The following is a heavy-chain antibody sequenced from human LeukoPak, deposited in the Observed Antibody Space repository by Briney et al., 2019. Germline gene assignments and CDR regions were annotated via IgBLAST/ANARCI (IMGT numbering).Heavy chain of an antibody. CDR2: IYYSGST. J-gene: IGHJ5*02. CDR1: GGSISSYY. V-gene: IGHV4-59*01. D-gene: IGHD3-3*01. CDR3: AGQYYDFWSGYGEEENWFDP. Sequence: SETLSLTCTASGGSISSYYWSWIRQPPGKGLEWIGYIYYSGSTNYNPSLKSRVTISVDTSKNQFSLKLSSVTAADTAVYYCAGQYYDFWSGYGEEENWFDPWGQGTLVTVSS.